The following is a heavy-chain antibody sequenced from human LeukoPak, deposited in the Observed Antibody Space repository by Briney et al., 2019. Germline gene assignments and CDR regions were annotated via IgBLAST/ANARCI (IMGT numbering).Heavy chain of an antibody. CDR1: GFTFSSYW. CDR2: IKQDGGEK. V-gene: IGHV3-7*01. CDR3: ARAGAVVLLWFGESHFDY. Sequence: GGSLRLSCASSGFTFSSYWMSWVRQAPGKGLEWVANIKQDGGEKYYVDSVEGRFTISRDNAKNSLYLQMNSLRAENTAVYYCARAGAVVLLWFGESHFDYWGQGTLVTVSS. D-gene: IGHD3-10*01. J-gene: IGHJ4*02.